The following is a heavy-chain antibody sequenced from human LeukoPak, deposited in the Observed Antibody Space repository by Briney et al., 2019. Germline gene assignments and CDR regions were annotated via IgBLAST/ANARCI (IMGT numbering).Heavy chain of an antibody. V-gene: IGHV1-24*01. CDR1: GYTLTELS. CDR3: ATRSFYYRDAFDI. Sequence: ASVKVPCKVSGYTLTELSMHWVRQAPGKGLEWMGGFDPEDGETIYAQKFQGRVTMTEDTSTDTAYMELSSLRSEDTAVYYCATRSFYYRDAFDIWGQGTMVTVSS. D-gene: IGHD3-10*01. CDR2: FDPEDGET. J-gene: IGHJ3*02.